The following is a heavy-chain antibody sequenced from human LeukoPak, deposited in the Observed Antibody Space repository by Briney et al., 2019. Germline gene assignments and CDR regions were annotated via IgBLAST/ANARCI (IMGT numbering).Heavy chain of an antibody. CDR2: IYHSGST. CDR1: GGSISSGGYY. D-gene: IGHD6-19*01. V-gene: IGHV4-30-2*01. J-gene: IGHJ4*02. Sequence: SETLSLTCTVSGGSISSGGYYWSWIRRPPGKGLEWIGYIYHSGSTYYNPSLKSRVTISVDRSKNQFSLKLSSVTAADTAVYYCARGSNDGWVKYYFDYWGQGTLVTVSS. CDR3: ARGSNDGWVKYYFDY.